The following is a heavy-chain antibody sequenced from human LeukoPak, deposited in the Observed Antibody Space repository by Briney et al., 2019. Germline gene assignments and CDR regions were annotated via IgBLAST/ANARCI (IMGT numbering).Heavy chain of an antibody. CDR1: GFTLRDNF. V-gene: IGHV3-11*01. CDR2: ISTSGSTT. CDR3: VREGLTGYFDA. D-gene: IGHD6-25*01. Sequence: PGGSLRLSCAASGFTLRDNFMSWIRQAPGQGLEWVSYISTSGSTTFYADSVRGRFTISRDNAKNSVFLEVTSLRADDTAVYFCVREGLTGYFDAWGQGTLVTVSS. J-gene: IGHJ5*02.